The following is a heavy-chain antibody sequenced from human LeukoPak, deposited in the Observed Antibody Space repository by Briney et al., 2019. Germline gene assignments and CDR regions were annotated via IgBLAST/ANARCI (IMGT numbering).Heavy chain of an antibody. CDR2: IYYSGST. V-gene: IGHV4-59*01. D-gene: IGHD6-6*01. CDR3: ARGVLEQLVSGYYYYMDV. J-gene: IGHJ6*03. CDR1: GGSISSYY. Sequence: PSETLSLTCTVSGGSISSYYWSWIRQPAGKGLEWIGYIYYSGSTNYNPSLKSRVTISVDTSKNQFSLKLSSVTAADTAVYYCARGVLEQLVSGYYYYMDVWGKGTTVTVSS.